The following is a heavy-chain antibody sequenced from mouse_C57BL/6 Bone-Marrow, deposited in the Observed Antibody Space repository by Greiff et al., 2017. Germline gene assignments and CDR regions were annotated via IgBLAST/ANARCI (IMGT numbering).Heavy chain of an antibody. CDR2: IDPSDSYT. V-gene: IGHV1-50*01. D-gene: IGHD1-1*01. CDR3: ARWGKILGHYGSSLYYAMDY. CDR1: GYTFTSYW. Sequence: VQLQQPGAELVKPGASVKLSCKASGYTFTSYWMQWVKQRPGQGLEWIAEIDPSDSYTNYNQKFKGKATLTVDTSSSTAYMQLSSLTSEDSAVYYCARWGKILGHYGSSLYYAMDYWGQGTSVTVSS. J-gene: IGHJ4*01.